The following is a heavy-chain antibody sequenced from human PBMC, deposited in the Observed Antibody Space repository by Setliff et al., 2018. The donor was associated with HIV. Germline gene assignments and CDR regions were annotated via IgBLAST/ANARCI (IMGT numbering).Heavy chain of an antibody. J-gene: IGHJ4*02. V-gene: IGHV4-39*07. Sequence: SETLSLTCSVSGGSIRSSDYYWGWIRQTPWKGLEWIGTIHYSGGTSYNPSLKSRVTFSMEGSQNQFSLRVRSVTAADSAIYYCARNAGYSSSWYVYWGQGVLVTVSS. CDR1: GGSIRSSDYY. D-gene: IGHD6-13*01. CDR3: ARNAGYSSSWYVY. CDR2: IHYSGGT.